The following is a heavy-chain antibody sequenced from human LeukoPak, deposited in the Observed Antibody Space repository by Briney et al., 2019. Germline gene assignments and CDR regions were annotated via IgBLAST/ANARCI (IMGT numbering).Heavy chain of an antibody. J-gene: IGHJ6*03. CDR2: IIPIFGTA. D-gene: IGHD6-19*01. CDR1: GYTFTGYY. V-gene: IGHV1-69*13. Sequence: GASVKVSCKASGYTFTGYYMHWVRQAPGQGLEWMGGIIPIFGTANYAQKFQGRVTITADESTSTAYMELSSLRSEDTAVYYCARDPGIAVAGTYYYYYMDVWGKGTTVTVSS. CDR3: ARDPGIAVAGTYYYYYMDV.